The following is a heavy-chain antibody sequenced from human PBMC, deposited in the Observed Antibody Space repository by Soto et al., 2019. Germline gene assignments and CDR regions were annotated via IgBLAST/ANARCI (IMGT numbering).Heavy chain of an antibody. CDR1: GFTFSSYA. Sequence: GGSLRLSCAASGFTFSSYAMSWVRQAPGKGLEWVSAISGSGGSTYYADSVKGRFTISRDNSKNTLYLQMNSLRAEDTAVYYCAEHPQLWFGEYSHWGQGTLVTVSS. J-gene: IGHJ4*02. CDR3: AEHPQLWFGEYSH. D-gene: IGHD3-10*01. V-gene: IGHV3-23*01. CDR2: ISGSGGST.